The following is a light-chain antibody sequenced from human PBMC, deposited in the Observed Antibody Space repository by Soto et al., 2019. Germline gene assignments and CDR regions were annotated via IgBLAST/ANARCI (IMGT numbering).Light chain of an antibody. Sequence: QPVLTQSPSASASLGASVKLTCTLSSGHSDYAIAWHQQRPEKGPRYLMKLNSDGSHSNGDGIPDRFSGSSSGAERYLTISSLQSEDEADYYCQTWGTGIQVFGGGTKLTVL. CDR2: LNSDGSH. J-gene: IGLJ2*01. CDR1: SGHSDYA. V-gene: IGLV4-69*01. CDR3: QTWGTGIQV.